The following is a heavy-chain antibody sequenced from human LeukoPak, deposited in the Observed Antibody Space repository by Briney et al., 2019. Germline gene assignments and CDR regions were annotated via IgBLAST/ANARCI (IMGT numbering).Heavy chain of an antibody. D-gene: IGHD4-11*01. CDR1: GYTFTGYY. J-gene: IGHJ5*02. CDR3: ARDYSRNWFDP. CDR2: INSNKGDT. Sequence: ASVKVSCQASGYTFTGYYIHWVRQAPGQGLEWMGWINSNKGDTSCAQKFQGRVTMTRDTSISTAYVEVNRLTSDDTAVYYCARDYSRNWFDPWGQGTLVTVSS. V-gene: IGHV1-2*02.